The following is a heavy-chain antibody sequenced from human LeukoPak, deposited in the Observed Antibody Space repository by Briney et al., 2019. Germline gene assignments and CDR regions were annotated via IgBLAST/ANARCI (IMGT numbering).Heavy chain of an antibody. CDR3: AKAPVTTCSGAYCYPFDY. V-gene: IGHV3-23*01. CDR1: GFTLSSYA. CDR2: ISVSGNT. J-gene: IGHJ4*02. Sequence: AGGPLRLSCAASGFTLSSYAMSWVRQAPGKGLEWVSAISVSGNTYHADSVKGRFTISRDSSKNTLYLQMNRLRAEDAAVYYCAKAPVTTCSGAYCYPFDYWGQGTLVTVSS. D-gene: IGHD2-21*01.